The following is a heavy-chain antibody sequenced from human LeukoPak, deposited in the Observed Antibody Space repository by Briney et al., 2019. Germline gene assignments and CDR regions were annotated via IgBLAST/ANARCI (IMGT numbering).Heavy chain of an antibody. V-gene: IGHV3-23*01. CDR3: EKATVFSSFNGGDV. CDR2: ISGSGVST. J-gene: IGHJ6*02. CDR1: GFTFSSYA. Sequence: PGGSLRLSCAASGFTFSSYAMSWVRQAPEKGLEWVSGISGSGVSTTYADSVKGRFTISRDSSKNTLYLQMNSLRAEDTAEYYCEKATVFSSFNGGDVGGRGPTATVP. D-gene: IGHD1-26*01.